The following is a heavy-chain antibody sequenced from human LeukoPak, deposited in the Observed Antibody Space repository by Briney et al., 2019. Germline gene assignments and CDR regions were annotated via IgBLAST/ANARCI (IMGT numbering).Heavy chain of an antibody. CDR2: INAGNGNK. CDR1: GYTFTSYA. CDR3: ARSEDLDWLSSYYYYGMDV. D-gene: IGHD3-9*01. V-gene: IGHV1-3*01. Sequence: GASVKVSCKASGYTFTSYAMDWVRQAPGQRLEWMGWINAGNGNKKYSQKFQGRVTITRDTSASTAYMELSSLRSEDTAVYYCARSEDLDWLSSYYYYGMDVWGQGTTVTVSS. J-gene: IGHJ6*02.